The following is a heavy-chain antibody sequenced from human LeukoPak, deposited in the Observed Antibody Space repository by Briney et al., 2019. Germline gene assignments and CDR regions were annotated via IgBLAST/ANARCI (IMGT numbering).Heavy chain of an antibody. CDR3: ARGRAGRLSASNWFDP. CDR2: IFHSGST. CDR1: SDSIFTSNW. V-gene: IGHV4-4*02. Sequence: PSGTLSLTCTVSSDSIFTSNWWSWVRQPPGKGLEWIGQIFHSGSTSYSPSLKSRVTISMDKSKNQISLRLTSVTATDTAVYYCARGRAGRLSASNWFDPWGHGTLVTVSS. D-gene: IGHD6-19*01. J-gene: IGHJ5*02.